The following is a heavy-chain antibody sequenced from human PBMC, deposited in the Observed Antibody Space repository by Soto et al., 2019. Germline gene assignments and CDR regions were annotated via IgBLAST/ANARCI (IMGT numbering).Heavy chain of an antibody. CDR2: ISGSGTST. CDR1: GFSFSDYY. Sequence: QVQLVESGGGLVKPGGSLRLSCAASGFSFSDYYMTWIRQAPGKGLEWLSYISGSGTSTVYADSVKGRFTISRDNAKNSLYLQINSLRDEDTAVYYCAGEGGEAFDIWGQGTMLIVSS. D-gene: IGHD3-16*01. CDR3: AGEGGEAFDI. J-gene: IGHJ3*02. V-gene: IGHV3-11*01.